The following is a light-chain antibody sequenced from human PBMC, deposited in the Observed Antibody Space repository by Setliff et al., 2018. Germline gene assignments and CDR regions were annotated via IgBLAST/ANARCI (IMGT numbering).Light chain of an antibody. Sequence: QSVLTQPPSASGSPGQSVTISCTGTSSDVGGYNYVSWYQQHPGKAPKVIIYDVVVRPSGVSNRFSGSKSGNTASLTISGLQAEDEADYYCSSYTTISTLVFGGGTKVTVL. V-gene: IGLV2-14*03. CDR1: SSDVGGYNY. CDR2: DVV. CDR3: SSYTTISTLV. J-gene: IGLJ2*01.